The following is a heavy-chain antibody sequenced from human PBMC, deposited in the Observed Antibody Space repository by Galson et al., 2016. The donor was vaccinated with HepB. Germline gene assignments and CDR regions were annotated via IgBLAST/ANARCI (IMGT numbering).Heavy chain of an antibody. CDR1: GDSITSNSW. V-gene: IGHV4-4*02. CDR3: ARGTQQWFYY. J-gene: IGHJ4*01. CDR2: IYHSGDT. Sequence: SETLSLTCVVSGDSITSNSWWTWVRQPPGQGLEFIAEIYHSGDTTYNPSLESRVTISVDKSKNQFSLNLTSVTAADTAVYYCARGTQQWFYYWGQGTLVTVSS. D-gene: IGHD5-18*01.